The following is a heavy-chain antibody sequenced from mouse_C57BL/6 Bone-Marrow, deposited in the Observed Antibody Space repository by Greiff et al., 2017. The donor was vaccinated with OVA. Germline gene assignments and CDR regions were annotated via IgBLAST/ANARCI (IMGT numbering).Heavy chain of an antibody. Sequence: VQLQQSDAELVKPGASVKISCKVSGYTFTDHTIHWMKQRPEQGLEWIGYIYPRDGSTKYNEKFKGKATLTADKSSSTAYMQLNSLTSEDSAVYFCLYYDYDEGYYAMDYWGQGTSVTVSS. V-gene: IGHV1-78*01. CDR3: LYYDYDEGYYAMDY. J-gene: IGHJ4*01. CDR1: GYTFTDHT. D-gene: IGHD2-4*01. CDR2: IYPRDGST.